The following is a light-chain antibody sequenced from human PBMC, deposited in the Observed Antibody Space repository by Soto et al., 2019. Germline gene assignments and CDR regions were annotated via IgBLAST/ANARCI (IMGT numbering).Light chain of an antibody. Sequence: EIVLTQSPGALSLSPGESATLSCRASQSVSDTHVAWYQQRPGQAPRLLIYDASRRDIGVPDRFIGSGSATDFTLTISRLEPEDFAVYYCQQYDKWFSITFGQGTRLEIK. CDR1: QSVSDTH. V-gene: IGKV3-20*01. CDR3: QQYDKWFSIT. J-gene: IGKJ5*01. CDR2: DAS.